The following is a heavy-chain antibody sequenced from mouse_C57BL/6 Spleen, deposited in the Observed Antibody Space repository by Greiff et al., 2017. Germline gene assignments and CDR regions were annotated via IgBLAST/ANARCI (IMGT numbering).Heavy chain of an antibody. V-gene: IGHV1-82*01. J-gene: IGHJ4*01. CDR1: GYAFTSSW. Sequence: VQLQQSGPELVKPGASVKISCKASGYAFTSSWMNWVKQRPGKGLEWIGRIYPGDGDTNYNGKFKGKATLPVAKSSSTAYMPLSSLTSEDSAVYFCARRRGYAMDYWGQGTSVTVSS. CDR2: IYPGDGDT. CDR3: ARRRGYAMDY.